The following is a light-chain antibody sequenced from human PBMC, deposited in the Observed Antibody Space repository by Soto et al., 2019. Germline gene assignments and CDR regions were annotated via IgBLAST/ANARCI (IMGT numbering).Light chain of an antibody. Sequence: EIVMTQSPATLSVSPGERATLSCRASQSVRSNLAWYQQKPGQAPRLLIYGASTRATGIPATFSGSGSGTQFTLTISSLQSEDIATYFCQQSYTSPPWTFGQGTKVEVK. V-gene: IGKV3D-15*01. CDR1: QSVRSN. CDR2: GAS. J-gene: IGKJ1*01. CDR3: QQSYTSPPWT.